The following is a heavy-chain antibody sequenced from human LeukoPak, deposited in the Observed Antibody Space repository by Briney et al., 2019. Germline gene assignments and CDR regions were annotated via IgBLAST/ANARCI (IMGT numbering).Heavy chain of an antibody. Sequence: PSETLSLTCTVSGDSISSSTYYWAWIRQPPGKGLEYIGSYSGSTYYNPPLKSRVTISVDTSKKQFSLKLSSVTAADTAVYYCARSSYGAGSKPYWVDCWGQGTLVTVSS. V-gene: IGHV4-39*01. CDR3: ARSSYGAGSKPYWVDC. J-gene: IGHJ4*02. CDR2: YSGST. D-gene: IGHD3-10*01. CDR1: GDSISSSTYY.